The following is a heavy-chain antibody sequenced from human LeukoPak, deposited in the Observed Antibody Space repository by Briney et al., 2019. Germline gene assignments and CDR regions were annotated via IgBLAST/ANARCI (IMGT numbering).Heavy chain of an antibody. CDR2: ISSSSSYI. J-gene: IGHJ3*02. CDR3: AREGYDSSGYSLDAFDI. V-gene: IGHV3-21*01. Sequence: GGSLRLSCAASGFTFSSYSINWVRQAPGKGLEGVSSISSSSSYIYYADSVKGRFTISRDNAKNSLYLQMNSLRAEDTAVYYCAREGYDSSGYSLDAFDIWGQGTMVTVSS. D-gene: IGHD3-22*01. CDR1: GFTFSSYS.